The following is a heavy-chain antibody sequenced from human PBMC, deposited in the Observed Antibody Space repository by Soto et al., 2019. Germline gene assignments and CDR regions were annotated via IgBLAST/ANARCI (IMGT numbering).Heavy chain of an antibody. Sequence: QVQLVQSGAEVKKPGSSVKVSCKASGGTFSSYAISWVRQAPGQGLEWMGGIIPIFGTARYAQKFQGRVTMTADDSRNTAYLEGSSLRSYYTAVYYSATFSGEGAGLPGPYYYYGMDVWGQGTTVPVSS. D-gene: IGHD1-26*01. CDR1: GGTFSSYA. V-gene: IGHV1-69*01. J-gene: IGHJ6*02. CDR2: IIPIFGTA. CDR3: ATFSGEGAGLPGPYYYYGMDV.